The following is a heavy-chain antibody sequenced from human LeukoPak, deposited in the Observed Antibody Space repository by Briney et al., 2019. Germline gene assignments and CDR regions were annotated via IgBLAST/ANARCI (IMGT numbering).Heavy chain of an antibody. Sequence: GGSLRLSCAASGFTFSSYGMHWVRQAPGKGLEWVAFIRYDGSNKYYADSVKGRFTISRDNSKNTLYLQMDSLRTEDSAVYYCAKVPHSWGLFDSWGQGTLVTVSS. D-gene: IGHD3-16*01. V-gene: IGHV3-30*02. CDR2: IRYDGSNK. CDR3: AKVPHSWGLFDS. J-gene: IGHJ4*02. CDR1: GFTFSSYG.